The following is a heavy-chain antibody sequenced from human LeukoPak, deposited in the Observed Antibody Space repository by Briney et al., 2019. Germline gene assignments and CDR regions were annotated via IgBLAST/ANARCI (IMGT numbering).Heavy chain of an antibody. CDR1: GGSISSYY. Sequence: PSETLSPTCTVSGGSISSYYWSWIRQPPGKGLEWIGYIYYSGSTNYNPSLKSRVTISVDTSKNQFSLKLSSVTAADTAVYYCARKQYYYGSGSLNWFDPWGQGTLVTVSS. CDR3: ARKQYYYGSGSLNWFDP. CDR2: IYYSGST. D-gene: IGHD3-10*01. J-gene: IGHJ5*02. V-gene: IGHV4-59*12.